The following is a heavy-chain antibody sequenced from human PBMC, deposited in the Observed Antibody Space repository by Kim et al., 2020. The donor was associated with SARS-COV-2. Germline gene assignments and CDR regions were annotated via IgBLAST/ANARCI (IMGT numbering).Heavy chain of an antibody. V-gene: IGHV3-73*01. CDR2: IRSKANNFAT. Sequence: GGSLRLSCAASGFTFSVSALHWVRQASGKGLEWVGRIRSKANNFATAYAASVKGRFTISRDDSKNTAYLQMDSLKTEDTAVYYCTRSHYGDFESYYYYYMDVCGKGTTVTVSS. CDR3: TRSHYGDFESYYYYYMDV. CDR1: GFTFSVSA. J-gene: IGHJ6*03. D-gene: IGHD4-17*01.